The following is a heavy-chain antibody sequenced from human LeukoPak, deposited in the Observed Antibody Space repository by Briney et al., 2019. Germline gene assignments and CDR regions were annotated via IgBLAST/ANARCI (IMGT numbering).Heavy chain of an antibody. CDR2: IKQDGSEK. V-gene: IGHV3-7*01. CDR3: ARMYYYDSSGYLRGDDAFDI. J-gene: IGHJ3*02. Sequence: GGSLRLSCAASGFTFSSYWMGWVRQAPGKGLEWVANIKQDGSEKYYVDSVKGRFTISRDNAKNPLYLQMNSLRAEDTAVYYCARMYYYDSSGYLRGDDAFDIWGQGTMVTVSS. CDR1: GFTFSSYW. D-gene: IGHD3-22*01.